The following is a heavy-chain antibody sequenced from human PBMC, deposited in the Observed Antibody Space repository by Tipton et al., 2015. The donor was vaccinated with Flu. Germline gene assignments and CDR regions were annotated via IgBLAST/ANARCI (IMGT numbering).Heavy chain of an antibody. CDR1: GGSISSYY. D-gene: IGHD3-10*01. J-gene: IGHJ4*02. CDR2: INHSGST. CDR3: ARGLYGSGSYQRRYFDY. V-gene: IGHV4-34*01. Sequence: TLSLTCTVSGGSISSYYWSWIRQPPGKGLEWIGEINHSGSTNYNPSLKSRVTISVDTSKNQFSLKLSSVTAADTAVYYCARGLYGSGSYQRRYFDYWGQGTLVTVSS.